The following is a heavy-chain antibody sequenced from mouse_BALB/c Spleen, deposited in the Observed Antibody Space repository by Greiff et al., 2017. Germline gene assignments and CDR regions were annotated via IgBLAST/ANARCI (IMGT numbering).Heavy chain of an antibody. CDR3: ARQGDRYDDYYAMDY. V-gene: IGHV5-9-3*01. CDR1: GFTFSSYA. J-gene: IGHJ4*01. D-gene: IGHD2-14*01. CDR2: ISSGGSYT. Sequence: EVKLVESGGGLVKPGGSLKLSCAASGFTFSSYAMSWVRQTPEKRLEWVATISSGGSYTYYPDSVTGRFTISRDNAKNTLYLQMSSLRSEDTAMYYCARQGDRYDDYYAMDYWGQGTSVTVSS.